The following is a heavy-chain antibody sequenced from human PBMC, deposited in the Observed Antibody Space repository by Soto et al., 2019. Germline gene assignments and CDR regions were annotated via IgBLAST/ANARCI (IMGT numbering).Heavy chain of an antibody. J-gene: IGHJ6*04. CDR2: LYYSEST. CDR3: AGGGATCGRGPPYDDPYCRLDG. CDR1: GGSIRSYY. D-gene: IGHD3-16*01. Sequence: QVQLQESGPGLVKPSETLSLTCTVSGGSIRSYYCSWIRQPPRKGLEWSGYLYYSESTNSNPSLKRPPTTSVDTVYYHLSLHVGSASATRRCPVSCAGGGATCGRGPPYDDPYCRLDGWGKQTQVTV. V-gene: IGHV4-59*12.